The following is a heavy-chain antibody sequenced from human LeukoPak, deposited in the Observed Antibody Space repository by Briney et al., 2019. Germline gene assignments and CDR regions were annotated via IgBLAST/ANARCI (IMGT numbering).Heavy chain of an antibody. CDR2: ISIGGSTI. V-gene: IGHV3-11*01. D-gene: IGHD6-13*01. CDR1: GFTFSDYY. Sequence: PGGSLRLSCAVSGFTFSDYYMSWIRQAPGKGLDWVSYISIGGSTISHADSVKGRFTISRDNAENSLYLQMNSLRAEDTAVYYCARRAAAGRCFYYWGQGTLVSVSS. CDR3: ARRAAAGRCFYY. J-gene: IGHJ4*02.